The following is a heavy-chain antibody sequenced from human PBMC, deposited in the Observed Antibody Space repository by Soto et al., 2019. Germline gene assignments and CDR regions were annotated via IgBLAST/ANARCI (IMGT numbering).Heavy chain of an antibody. CDR2: TYYRSKWFN. CDR3: ARGSVVGIPGAGLNWGYFGGYYDFWSGYYRMDV. J-gene: IGHJ6*02. CDR1: GDSVSGNSGA. D-gene: IGHD3-3*01. Sequence: PSQTLSLTCVISGDSVSGNSGAWNGIRQSPSRGLEWLGRTYYRSKWFNDYAVSVESRITINADTSKNQFSLQLNSVTPEDSDVYFCARGSVVGIPGAGLNWGYFGGYYDFWSGYYRMDVWGQGTTVTVSS. V-gene: IGHV6-1*01.